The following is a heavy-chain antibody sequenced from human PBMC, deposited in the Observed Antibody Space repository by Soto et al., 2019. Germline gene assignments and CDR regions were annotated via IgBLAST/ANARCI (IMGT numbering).Heavy chain of an antibody. CDR3: AKQSAVYGSGSYYDY. D-gene: IGHD3-10*01. V-gene: IGHV3-23*01. CDR2: ISGSGGST. CDR1: GFTFSSYA. J-gene: IGHJ4*02. Sequence: EVQLLESGGGLVQPGGSLRLSCAASGFTFSSYAMSWVRQAPGKGLEWVSGISGSGGSTYNADSVKGRFTISRDNSKNTLDLQMDSLRGEDTAEYYCAKQSAVYGSGSYYDYWGQGTLVTVSS.